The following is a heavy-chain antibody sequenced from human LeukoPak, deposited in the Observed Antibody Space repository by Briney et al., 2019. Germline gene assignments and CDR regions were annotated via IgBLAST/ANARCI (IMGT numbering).Heavy chain of an antibody. Sequence: GGSLRLSCAASGFTFSSYAMSWVRQAPGKGLESVSAISGRGGSTYYADSVKGRFTISRDNSKNTLYLQMNSLRAEDTAVYYCAKDLGYGGYNWFDPWGQGTLVTVSS. CDR3: AKDLGYGGYNWFDP. D-gene: IGHD3-16*01. V-gene: IGHV3-23*01. CDR2: ISGRGGST. J-gene: IGHJ5*02. CDR1: GFTFSSYA.